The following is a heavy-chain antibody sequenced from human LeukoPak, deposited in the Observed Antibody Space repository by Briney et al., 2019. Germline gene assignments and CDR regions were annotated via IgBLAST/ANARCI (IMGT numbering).Heavy chain of an antibody. Sequence: ETLSLTCDVSGYSINSGYYWAWIRQPPGKGLEGIGSIYHSGNTYQSPSLKSRVTISLDTSKNQFSLNLHSVTAADTAVYYCARSHCLYYGPYMDVWGKGTTIIVSS. CDR2: IYHSGNT. D-gene: IGHD3-10*01. CDR1: GYSINSGYY. V-gene: IGHV4-38-2*01. CDR3: ARSHCLYYGPYMDV. J-gene: IGHJ6*04.